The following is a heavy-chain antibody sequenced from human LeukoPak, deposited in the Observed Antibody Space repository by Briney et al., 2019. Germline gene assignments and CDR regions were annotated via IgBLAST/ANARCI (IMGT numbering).Heavy chain of an antibody. CDR1: GYTLTELS. CDR3: AASYCGGDCYWSNWFDP. Sequence: ASVKVSCKVSGYTLTELSMHWVRQAPGKGLEWMGGFDPEDGETIYAQKFQGRVTMTEDTSTDTAYMELSSLRSEDTAVYYCAASYCGGDCYWSNWFDPWGQGTLVTVSS. J-gene: IGHJ5*02. V-gene: IGHV1-24*01. D-gene: IGHD2-21*02. CDR2: FDPEDGET.